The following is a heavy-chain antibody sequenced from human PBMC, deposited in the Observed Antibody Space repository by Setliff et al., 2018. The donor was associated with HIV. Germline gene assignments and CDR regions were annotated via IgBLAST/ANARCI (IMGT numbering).Heavy chain of an antibody. Sequence: SETLSFTCNVSGDSLNTYYWSWIRQSGGKGLEWIGRIYASGKATFNPSLKSRVRMSVDTSKNQFSLKLTSVTASDTAVYYCARGNNDLESFDYWGQGALVTVSS. V-gene: IGHV4-4*07. CDR3: ARGNNDLESFDY. CDR2: IYASGKA. J-gene: IGHJ4*02. CDR1: GDSLNTYY. D-gene: IGHD3-3*01.